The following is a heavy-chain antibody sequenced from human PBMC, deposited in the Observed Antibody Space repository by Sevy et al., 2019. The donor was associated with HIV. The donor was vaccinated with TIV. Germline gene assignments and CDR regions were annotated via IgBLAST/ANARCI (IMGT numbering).Heavy chain of an antibody. D-gene: IGHD6-13*01. CDR2: LNPSSSNT. J-gene: IGHJ3*02. Sequence: ASVKVYCKASGYTFSVYDIDWVRQVTGQGLEWMGWLNPSSSNTGYAENFQGRVTFTMDSSTSTGYMEMSSLRSEDTAVYYCARAAAGAYDAFDIWGQGTLVTVSS. V-gene: IGHV1-8*03. CDR3: ARAAAGAYDAFDI. CDR1: GYTFSVYD.